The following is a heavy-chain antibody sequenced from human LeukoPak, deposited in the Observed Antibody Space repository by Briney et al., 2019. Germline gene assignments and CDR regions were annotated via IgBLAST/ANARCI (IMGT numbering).Heavy chain of an antibody. J-gene: IGHJ6*02. V-gene: IGHV4-4*07. CDR2: IYPSGNT. CDR3: ARVGYSGSDSVDYYHYFGMDV. CDR1: GGSIKSYY. Sequence: LSLAFIVCGGSIKSYYQGWIRQPAGKGLECIGRIYPSGNTYYNPSLQSRVTMSVDTSKNHLSLNLSSVTAADTAGYYCARVGYSGSDSVDYYHYFGMDVWGQGTSVTVSS. D-gene: IGHD5-12*01.